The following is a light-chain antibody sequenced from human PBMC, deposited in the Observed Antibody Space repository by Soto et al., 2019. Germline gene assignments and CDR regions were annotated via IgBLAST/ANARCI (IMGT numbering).Light chain of an antibody. J-gene: IGLJ2*01. CDR1: SSNIGSNT. V-gene: IGLV1-44*01. Sequence: QSVLTQPPSASGTPGQRVTISCSGSSSNIGSNTVNWYQQLPGTAPKLHIYSNNQRPSGVPDRFSGSKSGTSASLAISGLQSEDEADYYCAAWDDSLKRGVFGGGTKVTVL. CDR2: SNN. CDR3: AAWDDSLKRGV.